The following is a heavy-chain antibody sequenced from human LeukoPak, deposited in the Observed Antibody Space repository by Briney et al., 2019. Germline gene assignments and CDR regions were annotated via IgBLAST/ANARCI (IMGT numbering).Heavy chain of an antibody. V-gene: IGHV5-51*01. CDR3: ARLGQYTSSWYKYDYFDY. J-gene: IGHJ4*02. Sequence: GESLKISCKGSGYTITNSWIGWVRQMPGKGPEWVGSVHLGDSDTKYSPSYQGQVTMSVDTSITTAYLQWSSLKASDSAMYFCARLGQYTSSWYKYDYFDYWGQGTQVTVSS. D-gene: IGHD6-13*01. CDR2: VHLGDSDT. CDR1: GYTITNSW.